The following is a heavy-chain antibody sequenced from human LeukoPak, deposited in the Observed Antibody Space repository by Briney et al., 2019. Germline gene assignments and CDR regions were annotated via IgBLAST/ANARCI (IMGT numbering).Heavy chain of an antibody. V-gene: IGHV4-59*01. D-gene: IGHD2-15*01. CDR3: ARAGYCSGGSWYLVAFDI. CDR2: IYYSGNT. CDR1: GGSISSYY. J-gene: IGHJ3*02. Sequence: SETLSLTCTVSGGSISSYYWSWIRQPPGKGLELIGYIYYSGNTNYNPSLKSRVTISVDTSNNQFSLKLSSVIAADTAVSYCARAGYCSGGSWYLVAFDIWGQGTMVTVSS.